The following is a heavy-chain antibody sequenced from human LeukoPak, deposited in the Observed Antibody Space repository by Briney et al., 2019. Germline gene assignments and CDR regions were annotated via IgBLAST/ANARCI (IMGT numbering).Heavy chain of an antibody. D-gene: IGHD5-12*01. V-gene: IGHV1-69*06. Sequence: VASVTVSCKASGGTFSNYIISWVRQPPGQGLEWMGGISPSFGTTNYAHKFQGRVTITADKATSTAYLEVSSLRSGDTAVYYWASLRGYGGYDQYYFDSWGQGTLVTVSS. J-gene: IGHJ4*02. CDR1: GGTFSNYI. CDR3: ASLRGYGGYDQYYFDS. CDR2: ISPSFGTT.